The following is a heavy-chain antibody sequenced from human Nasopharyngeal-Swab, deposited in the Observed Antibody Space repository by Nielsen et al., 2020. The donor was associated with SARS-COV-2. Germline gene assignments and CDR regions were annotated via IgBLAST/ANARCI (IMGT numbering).Heavy chain of an antibody. Sequence: SETLSLTCAVYGGSFSGYYWSWIRQPPGKGLEWIGEINHSGSTNYNPSLKSRVTISVDTSKNQFSLKLSSVTAADTAVYYCARDQDGYYDSSGYCDYWGQGTLVTVSS. CDR1: GGSFSGYY. CDR3: ARDQDGYYDSSGYCDY. D-gene: IGHD3-22*01. J-gene: IGHJ4*02. CDR2: INHSGST. V-gene: IGHV4-34*01.